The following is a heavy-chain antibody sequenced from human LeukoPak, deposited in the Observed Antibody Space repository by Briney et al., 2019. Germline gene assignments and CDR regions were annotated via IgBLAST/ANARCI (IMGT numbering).Heavy chain of an antibody. V-gene: IGHV3-23*01. J-gene: IGHJ4*02. CDR1: GFTFSSYA. Sequence: GGSLRLSCAASGFTFSSYAMRWVRQAPGKGLQWVSAISGDGVSAFYADSVKGRFTISRDNSKNTLYLQVNSLRAEDTAVYYCARGSGYYFDYWGQGTLVTVSS. CDR3: ARGSGYYFDY. CDR2: ISGDGVSA. D-gene: IGHD6-19*01.